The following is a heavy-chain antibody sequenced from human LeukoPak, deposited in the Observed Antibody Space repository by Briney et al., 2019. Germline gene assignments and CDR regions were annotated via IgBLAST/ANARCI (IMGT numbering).Heavy chain of an antibody. Sequence: SETLSLTCTVSGGSISSSSYYWGWIRQPPGKGLEWIGSTYYSGSTYYNPSLKSRVTISVDTSKNQFSLNLSSVTAADTAVYYCARLYYDSSGYYQICYFDYWGQGTLVTVSS. CDR2: TYYSGST. V-gene: IGHV4-39*01. J-gene: IGHJ4*02. D-gene: IGHD3-22*01. CDR3: ARLYYDSSGYYQICYFDY. CDR1: GGSISSSSYY.